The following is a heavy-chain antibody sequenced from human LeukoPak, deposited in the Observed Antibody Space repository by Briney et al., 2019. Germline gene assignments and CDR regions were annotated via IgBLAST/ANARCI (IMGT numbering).Heavy chain of an antibody. Sequence: GGSLRLSCTASGFTFSDYWMSWVRQTPGKGLEWVSYISSSGTTISYADSVKGRFTISRDNAKNSLYLQMNSLRAEDTAVYYCARDCPLTVAPLCIFDYWGQGTLVTVSS. CDR3: ARDCPLTVAPLCIFDY. J-gene: IGHJ4*02. CDR1: GFTFSDYW. V-gene: IGHV3-11*04. CDR2: ISSSGTTI. D-gene: IGHD2-2*01.